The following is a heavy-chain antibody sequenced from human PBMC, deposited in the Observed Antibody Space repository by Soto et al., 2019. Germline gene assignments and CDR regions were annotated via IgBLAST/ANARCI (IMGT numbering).Heavy chain of an antibody. CDR2: TYYRSKWYN. V-gene: IGHV6-1*01. D-gene: IGHD3-10*01. Sequence: SQTLSLTCAISGDSVSSNSAAWSWIRQSPSRGLEWLGRTYYRSKWYNDYAVSPKSRITVNPDTSKNQFSLQLNSVTPEDTAVYYCARGGSNWFDPWGQGTLVTVSS. CDR1: GDSVSSNSAA. J-gene: IGHJ5*02. CDR3: ARGGSNWFDP.